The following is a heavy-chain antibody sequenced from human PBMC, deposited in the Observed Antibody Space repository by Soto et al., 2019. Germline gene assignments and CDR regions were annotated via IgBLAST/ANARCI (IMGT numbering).Heavy chain of an antibody. CDR1: GFTFSTYT. Sequence: EVQLLESGGGLVQPGGSLRLSCAASGFTFSTYTMSWVRRAPGKGLEWVSAISGSGASPSYADSVQGRFTISRDNPKRTLYLQMNNLRAEDTAVYYCANARCSTTNCYVPDYWGQGTLVTVSS. CDR2: ISGSGASP. CDR3: ANARCSTTNCYVPDY. V-gene: IGHV3-23*01. D-gene: IGHD2-2*01. J-gene: IGHJ4*02.